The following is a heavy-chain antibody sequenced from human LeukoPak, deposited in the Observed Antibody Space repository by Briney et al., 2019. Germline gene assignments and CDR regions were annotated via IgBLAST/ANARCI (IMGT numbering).Heavy chain of an antibody. CDR2: IYYRGST. Sequence: SETLSLTCSVSGGSFTNSTYYWGWIRQPPGKGLEWIGSIYYRGSTYYNPSLKSRLTISVDTSKNQFSLKLSSVTAADTAVYYCARDRRPEWTVVPAAIGYYYYMDVWGKGTTVTVSS. CDR3: ARDRRPEWTVVPAAIGYYYYMDV. CDR1: GGSFTNSTYY. J-gene: IGHJ6*03. D-gene: IGHD2-2*02. V-gene: IGHV4-39*07.